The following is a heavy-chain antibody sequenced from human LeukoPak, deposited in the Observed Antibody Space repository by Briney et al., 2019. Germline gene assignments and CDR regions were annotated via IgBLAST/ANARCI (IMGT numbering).Heavy chain of an antibody. Sequence: PGGSLRLSCAASGFTFSSYAMSWVRQAPGKGLEWASAISGGGGSTYYADSVKGRFTISRDNSKNTLYLQMNSLRAEDTAVYYCATSHGWWSFDYWGQGTPVTVSS. D-gene: IGHD2-15*01. V-gene: IGHV3-23*01. CDR1: GFTFSSYA. CDR2: ISGGGGST. J-gene: IGHJ4*02. CDR3: ATSHGWWSFDY.